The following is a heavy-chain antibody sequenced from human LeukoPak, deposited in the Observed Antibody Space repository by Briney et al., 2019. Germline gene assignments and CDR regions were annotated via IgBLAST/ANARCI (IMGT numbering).Heavy chain of an antibody. CDR1: GFTFSDHW. V-gene: IGHV3-7*01. D-gene: IGHD2-2*01. Sequence: GGSLRLSCAASGFTFSDHWMSWVRQVPGKGLEWVANIKQDGSEKYYVDSVKGRFTISRDNAKNSLYLQMNSLRAEDTAVYYCARVPARYCSSTSCSFDPWGQGTLVIVSS. J-gene: IGHJ5*02. CDR2: IKQDGSEK. CDR3: ARVPARYCSSTSCSFDP.